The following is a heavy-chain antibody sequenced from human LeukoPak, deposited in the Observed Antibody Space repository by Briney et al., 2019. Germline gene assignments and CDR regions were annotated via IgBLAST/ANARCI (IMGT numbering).Heavy chain of an antibody. V-gene: IGHV1-69*13. CDR3: ARDVYYYDSSGVVDY. Sequence: GASVKVSCKASGGTFSSYAISWVRQAPGQGLEWMGGMIPIFGTANYAQKFQGRVTITADESTSTAYMELSSLRSEDTAVYYCARDVYYYDSSGVVDYWGQGTLVTVSS. CDR1: GGTFSSYA. J-gene: IGHJ4*02. CDR2: MIPIFGTA. D-gene: IGHD3-22*01.